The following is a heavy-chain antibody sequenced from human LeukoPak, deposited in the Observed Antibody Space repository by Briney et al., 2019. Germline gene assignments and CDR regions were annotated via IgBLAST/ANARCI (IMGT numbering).Heavy chain of an antibody. CDR3: GRGHYGLDV. CDR1: GSSTSIHW. J-gene: IGHJ6*02. Sequence: GGSLRLSCAASGSSTSIHWVTWVRQAPGKGLEWVAHINPDGSEKSYADSVNGRFTISRDNADNSVTLQMNSLRAEDTGVFYCGRGHYGLDVWGQGTTVTVSS. V-gene: IGHV3-7*01. CDR2: INPDGSEK.